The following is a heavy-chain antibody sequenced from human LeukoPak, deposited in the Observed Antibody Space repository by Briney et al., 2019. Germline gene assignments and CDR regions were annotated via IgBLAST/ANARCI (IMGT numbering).Heavy chain of an antibody. CDR3: ARSVLLWFGASDP. Sequence: GASVKVSCKASGYTFTSYDINWVRQAPGQGLEWMGWMNPNSGNTGYAQKFQGRVTMTRNTSISTAYMELSSLRSEDTAVYYCARSVLLWFGASDPWGQGTLVTVSS. CDR2: MNPNSGNT. V-gene: IGHV1-8*01. D-gene: IGHD3-10*01. J-gene: IGHJ5*02. CDR1: GYTFTSYD.